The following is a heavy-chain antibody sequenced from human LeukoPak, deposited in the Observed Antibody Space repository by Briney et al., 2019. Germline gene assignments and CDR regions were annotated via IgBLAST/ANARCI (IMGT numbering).Heavy chain of an antibody. CDR2: IYYSGST. J-gene: IGHJ4*02. Sequence: PSETLSLTCTVSGGSISSYYWSWIRQPPGKGLEWIGYIYYSGSTNYNPSLKSRVTISVDTSKNQFSLKLSSVTAADTAVYYCARDSVVGATGFDYWGQGTLVTVSS. D-gene: IGHD1-26*01. V-gene: IGHV4-59*01. CDR3: ARDSVVGATGFDY. CDR1: GGSISSYY.